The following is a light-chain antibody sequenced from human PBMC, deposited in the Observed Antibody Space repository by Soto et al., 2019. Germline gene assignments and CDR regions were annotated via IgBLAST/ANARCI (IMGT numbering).Light chain of an antibody. V-gene: IGLV3-21*04. CDR1: SIRTKG. Sequence: SYELTQPPSVSVAPGKTASITCGGNSIRTKGVHWYQQQPGQAPILVIYFDSDRPSGIPERFSGSNSGNTATLTISRVEAGDEADYYCQVWDTSSDHWVFGGGTKLTVL. CDR2: FDS. CDR3: QVWDTSSDHWV. J-gene: IGLJ3*02.